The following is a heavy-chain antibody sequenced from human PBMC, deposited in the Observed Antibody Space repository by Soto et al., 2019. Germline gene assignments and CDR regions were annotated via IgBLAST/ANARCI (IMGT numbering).Heavy chain of an antibody. Sequence: QLQLQESGSGLVKPSPTLSLTCAVSGGSISSGGYSWSWIRQPPGKGLEWIGYIYHSGSTYYNPSFKTRVTVAVDRSKTQFSLKLRSVTAADTAVYYCARVPDYWGEGTLVTVSS. J-gene: IGHJ4*02. CDR1: GGSISSGGYS. V-gene: IGHV4-30-2*01. CDR3: ARVPDY. CDR2: IYHSGST.